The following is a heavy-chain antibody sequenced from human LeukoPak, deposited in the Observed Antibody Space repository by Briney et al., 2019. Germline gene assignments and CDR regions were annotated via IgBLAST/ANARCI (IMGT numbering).Heavy chain of an antibody. CDR3: ARLRIAAAGLYYYMDV. CDR1: VGSFSGYY. D-gene: IGHD6-13*01. V-gene: IGHV4-34*01. J-gene: IGHJ6*03. CDR2: INHSGST. Sequence: SETLSLTCAVYVGSFSGYYWSWIRQPPGKGLEWIGEINHSGSTNYNPSLKSRVTISVDTSKNQFSLKLSSVTAADTAVYYCARLRIAAAGLYYYMDVWGKGTTVTISS.